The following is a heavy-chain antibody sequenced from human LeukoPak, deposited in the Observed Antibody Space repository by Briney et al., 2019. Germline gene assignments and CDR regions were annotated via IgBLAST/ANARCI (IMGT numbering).Heavy chain of an antibody. V-gene: IGHV4-34*01. CDR1: GVSFSGYY. CDR2: INHSGST. D-gene: IGHD3-10*01. CDR3: ARTYYYGSGSNDY. J-gene: IGHJ4*02. Sequence: SETLSLTCAVYGVSFSGYYWSWIRQPPGKGLEWIGEINHSGSTNYNPSLKSRVTISVDTSKNQFSLKLSSVTAADTAVYYCARTYYYGSGSNDYWGQGTLVTVSS.